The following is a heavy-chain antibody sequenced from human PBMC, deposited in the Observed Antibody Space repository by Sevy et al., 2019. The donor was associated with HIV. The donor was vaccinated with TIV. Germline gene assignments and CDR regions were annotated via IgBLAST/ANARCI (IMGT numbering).Heavy chain of an antibody. Sequence: GESLKISCAAPGFTFSDYYMTWIRQAPGKGLEWVSYISSGSTYINYADSVKGRFTISRDNAKNSLYLQMNSLRAEDTAVYYCAKDSRVYSSSHFDYWGQGTLVTVSS. CDR3: AKDSRVYSSSHFDY. CDR2: ISSGSTYI. CDR1: GFTFSDYY. V-gene: IGHV3-11*06. D-gene: IGHD6-13*01. J-gene: IGHJ4*02.